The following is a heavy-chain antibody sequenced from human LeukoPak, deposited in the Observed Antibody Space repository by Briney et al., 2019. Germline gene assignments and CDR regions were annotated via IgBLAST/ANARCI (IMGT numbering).Heavy chain of an antibody. J-gene: IGHJ4*02. V-gene: IGHV4-4*07. D-gene: IGHD6-13*01. Sequence: PSETLSLTCSVSGASINSRYWSWVRPAAGKGLEWIGRIYTTGSTNYNPSLESRVTMSIDMSKNKFSLHLTSMTAADTAIYFCARDFLPSSWYTQSFSDFWRQGILVTVSS. CDR2: IYTTGST. CDR3: ARDFLPSSWYTQSFSDF. CDR1: GASINSRY.